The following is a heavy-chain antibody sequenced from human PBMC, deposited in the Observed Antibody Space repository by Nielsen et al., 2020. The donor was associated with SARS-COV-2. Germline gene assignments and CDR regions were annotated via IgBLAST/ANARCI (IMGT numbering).Heavy chain of an antibody. J-gene: IGHJ4*02. Sequence: GESLKISCAASGFTFDDYAMHWVRQAPGKGLEWVSLISGDGGSTYYADSVKGRFTISRDNSKNSLYLQMNSLRTEDTALYYCAKDMRVKWIQLWPPWGVFDYWGQGTLVTVSS. D-gene: IGHD5-18*01. V-gene: IGHV3-43*02. CDR1: GFTFDDYA. CDR3: AKDMRVKWIQLWPPWGVFDY. CDR2: ISGDGGST.